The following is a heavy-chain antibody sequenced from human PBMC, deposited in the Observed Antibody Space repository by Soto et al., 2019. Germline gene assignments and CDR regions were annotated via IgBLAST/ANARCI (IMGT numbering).Heavy chain of an antibody. CDR1: GFTFDDYA. CDR2: ISWNSGSI. J-gene: IGHJ4*02. CDR3: AKDTSVGATAGSVDY. Sequence: EVQLVESGGGLVQPGRSLRLSCAASGFTFDDYAMHWVRQAPGKGLEWVSGISWNSGSIGYADSVKGRFTISRDNAKKSLYLQMNSLRAEDTALYYSAKDTSVGATAGSVDYWGQGTLVTVSS. D-gene: IGHD1-26*01. V-gene: IGHV3-9*01.